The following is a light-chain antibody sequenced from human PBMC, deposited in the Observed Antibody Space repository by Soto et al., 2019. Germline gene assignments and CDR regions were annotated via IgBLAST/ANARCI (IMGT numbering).Light chain of an antibody. CDR3: QQSYSTLCT. V-gene: IGKV1-39*01. CDR1: QSISSY. J-gene: IGKJ3*01. CDR2: AAS. Sequence: DIQMTQSPSSLSASVGDRVTITCRASQSISSYLNWYQQIPGKAPKLLIYAASTLQSGVPSRFSGSGSGTDFTITISSLQPEDFATYYCQQSYSTLCTFGPGTKVGIK.